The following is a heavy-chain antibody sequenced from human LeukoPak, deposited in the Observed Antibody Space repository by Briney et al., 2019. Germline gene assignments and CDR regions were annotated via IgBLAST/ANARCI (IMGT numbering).Heavy chain of an antibody. V-gene: IGHV1-2*02. J-gene: IGHJ3*02. Sequence: GASVKVSCKASGYTFTGYYMHWVRQAHGQGIEWMGWINPNSGGTNYAQKFQGRVTMTRDTSISTAYMELSRLRSDDTAVYYCAREGQLVSGAFDIWGQGTMVTVSS. CDR2: INPNSGGT. D-gene: IGHD6-13*01. CDR1: GYTFTGYY. CDR3: AREGQLVSGAFDI.